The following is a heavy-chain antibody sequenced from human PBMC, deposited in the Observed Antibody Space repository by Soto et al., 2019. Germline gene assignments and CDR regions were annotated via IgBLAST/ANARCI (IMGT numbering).Heavy chain of an antibody. V-gene: IGHV3-30-3*01. CDR1: GFTFSSYA. D-gene: IGHD3-16*01. CDR3: ARDLGP. J-gene: IGHJ5*02. Sequence: PGGSLRLSCAASGFTFSSYAMHWVRQAPGKGLEWVAVISYDGSNKYYADSVKGRFTISRDNSKNTLYLQMNSLRAEDTAVYYCARDLGPWGQGTLVTVSS. CDR2: ISYDGSNK.